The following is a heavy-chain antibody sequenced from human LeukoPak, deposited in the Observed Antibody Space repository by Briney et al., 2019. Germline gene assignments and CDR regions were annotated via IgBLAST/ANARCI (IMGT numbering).Heavy chain of an antibody. CDR1: GFTFSSYS. V-gene: IGHV3-21*01. CDR2: ITSSSSYI. CDR3: ARCGIVPPLDGMDV. D-gene: IGHD2-2*01. J-gene: IGHJ6*01. Sequence: PGGSLRLSCAASGFTFSSYSMNWVRQAPGKGLEWVSSITSSSSYIYYADSVKGRFTISRDNTNNSLYLQMNSLRAEDTAVYYCARCGIVPPLDGMDVWGQGTTVTVSS.